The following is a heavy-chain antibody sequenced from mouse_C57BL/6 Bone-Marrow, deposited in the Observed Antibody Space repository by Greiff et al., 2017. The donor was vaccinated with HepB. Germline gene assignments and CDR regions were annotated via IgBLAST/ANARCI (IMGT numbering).Heavy chain of an antibody. Sequence: QVHVKQPGAELVKPGASVKLSCKASGYTFTSYWMQWVKQRPGQGLEWIGEIDPSDSYTNYNQKFKGKATLTVDTSSSTAYMQLSSLTSEDSAVYYCARRNIYYGNFDYWGQGTTLTVSS. CDR2: IDPSDSYT. V-gene: IGHV1-50*01. J-gene: IGHJ2*01. CDR1: GYTFTSYW. CDR3: ARRNIYYGNFDY. D-gene: IGHD2-1*01.